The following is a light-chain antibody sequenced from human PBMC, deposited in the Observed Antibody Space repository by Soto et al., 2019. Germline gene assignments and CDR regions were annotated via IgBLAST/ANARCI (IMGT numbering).Light chain of an antibody. CDR2: DAS. CDR3: QQFSSYPLT. V-gene: IGKV3-20*01. J-gene: IGKJ4*01. Sequence: EFVLTQSPGTLSLSPGERATLSCRARQTVRNNYLAWYQQKPGQAPRLLIYDASSRATGIPDRFSGGGSGTDFTLPISRLEPEDFAVYYCQQFSSYPLTFGGGTKVEIK. CDR1: QTVRNNY.